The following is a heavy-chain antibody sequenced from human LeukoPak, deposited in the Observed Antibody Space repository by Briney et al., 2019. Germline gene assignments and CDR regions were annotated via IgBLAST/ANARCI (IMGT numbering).Heavy chain of an antibody. CDR1: GGTFSSYD. CDR3: ARVQARAAPYNSFDP. D-gene: IGHD2-15*01. CDR2: MNPNSGYT. V-gene: IGHV1-8*02. J-gene: IGHJ5*02. Sequence: ASVKVSCKASGGTFSSYDINWVRQATGQGLEWMGWMNPNSGYTDYAQKFQGRVTMTRNTAMSTAYMELSGLRSEDTAVYYCARVQARAAPYNSFDPWGQGTLVTVSS.